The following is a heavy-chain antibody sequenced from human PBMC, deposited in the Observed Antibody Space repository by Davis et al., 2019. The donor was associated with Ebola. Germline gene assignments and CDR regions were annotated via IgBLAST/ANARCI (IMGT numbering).Heavy chain of an antibody. J-gene: IGHJ4*02. V-gene: IGHV3-30-3*01. CDR1: GFTFSNYA. CDR2: ISYDGRIQ. Sequence: GESLKISCAASGFTFSNYAMHWVRQAPGKGLEWVALISYDGRIQYYADSVKGRFTISRDNSKNTLYLQMSSLRAEDTAVYYCAKNLFGRSSFGEFWGQGTLVTVSS. CDR3: AKNLFGRSSFGEF. D-gene: IGHD3-10*01.